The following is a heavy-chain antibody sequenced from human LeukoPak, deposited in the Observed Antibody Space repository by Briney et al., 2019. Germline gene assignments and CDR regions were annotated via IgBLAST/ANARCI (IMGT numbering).Heavy chain of an antibody. CDR3: GRAFPPLRTSSAGDL. CDR1: GFTFSDYD. D-gene: IGHD3-16*01. Sequence: GGSLRLSCSASGFTFSDYDMNWVRQAPGKGLEWVSSISYLSTHVYYGDLVKGRFSISRDNAKNSLYLQMNSLGAEDTAIYYCGRAFPPLRTSSAGDLWGQGILVTVSS. CDR2: ISYLSTHV. J-gene: IGHJ4*02. V-gene: IGHV3-21*01.